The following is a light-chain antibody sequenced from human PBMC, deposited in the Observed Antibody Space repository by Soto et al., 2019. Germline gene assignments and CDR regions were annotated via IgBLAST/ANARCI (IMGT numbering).Light chain of an antibody. CDR1: QDISNY. CDR3: QQYDNLPFT. CDR2: DAS. J-gene: IGKJ3*01. V-gene: IGKV1-33*01. Sequence: DIQMTQSPSSLSASVGDRVTITCQASQDISNYLSWYQQKSGKAPKLLIYDASNLETGVPSRFSASRSGTDFTCTINSLQPEDIATYYCQQYDNLPFTFGPGTKVDIK.